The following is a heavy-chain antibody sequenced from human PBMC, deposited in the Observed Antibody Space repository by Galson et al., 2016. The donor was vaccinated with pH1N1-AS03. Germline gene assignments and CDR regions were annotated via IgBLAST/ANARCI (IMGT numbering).Heavy chain of an antibody. D-gene: IGHD3-16*01. CDR2: IRNDGSKK. J-gene: IGHJ4*02. V-gene: IGHV3-30*02. CDR1: GFTFSTYG. CDR3: ATPLNIRDGSWPPFGY. Sequence: SLRLSCAASGFTFSTYGMHWVRQAPGKGLDWVSFIRNDGSKKNYADSVKGPFTISRDNSKSTLYLQMTSLGTEDTAVYYCATPLNIRDGSWPPFGYWGQGTLVTVSS.